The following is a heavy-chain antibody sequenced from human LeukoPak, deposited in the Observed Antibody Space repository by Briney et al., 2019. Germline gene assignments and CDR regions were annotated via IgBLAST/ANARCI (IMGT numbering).Heavy chain of an antibody. D-gene: IGHD5-18*01. CDR2: ISWNSGSI. V-gene: IGHV3-9*01. Sequence: GGSLRLSCAASGFTFDDYAMHWVRHAPGKGLEWVSGISWNSGSIGYADSVKGRFTISRDNAKNSLYLQMNSLRAEDTALYYCAKTSRGYSYGSYYYYGMDVWGQGTTVTVSS. CDR3: AKTSRGYSYGSYYYYGMDV. CDR1: GFTFDDYA. J-gene: IGHJ6*02.